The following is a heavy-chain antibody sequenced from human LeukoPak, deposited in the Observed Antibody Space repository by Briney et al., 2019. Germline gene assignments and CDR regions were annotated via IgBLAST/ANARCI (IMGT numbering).Heavy chain of an antibody. D-gene: IGHD2-21*01. V-gene: IGHV1-69*01. CDR1: RGTFSSYA. CDR3: ARDPLAYCGGDCYRLYAFDI. Sequence: SVKVSCKASRGTFSSYAISWVRQAPGQGLEWMGGIIPIFGTANYAQKFQGRVTITADESTSTAYMELSSLRSEDTAVYYCARDPLAYCGGDCYRLYAFDIWGQGTMVTVSS. J-gene: IGHJ3*02. CDR2: IIPIFGTA.